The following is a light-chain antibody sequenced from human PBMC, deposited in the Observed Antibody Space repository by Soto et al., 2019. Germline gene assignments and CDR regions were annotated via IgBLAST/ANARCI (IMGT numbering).Light chain of an antibody. CDR2: LNSDGSH. CDR3: QTWGPGIRV. CDR1: SGHSEYA. Sequence: QLVLTQSPSASASLGASVKLTCTLSSGHSEYAIAWHQQQPEKGPRYLMKLNSDGSHSKGDGIPDRFSGSSSGAERYLTIPSLQSGDEADYYCQTWGPGIRVFGGGTKLTVL. V-gene: IGLV4-69*01. J-gene: IGLJ3*02.